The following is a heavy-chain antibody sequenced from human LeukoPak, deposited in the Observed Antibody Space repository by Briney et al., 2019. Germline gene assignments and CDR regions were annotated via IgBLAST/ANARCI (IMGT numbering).Heavy chain of an antibody. Sequence: GGSLRLSCAASGFTFSSYEMNWVRQAPGKGLEWVSYISSSGSTIYYADSVKGRFTISRDNAKNSLYLQMNSLRAEDTAVYYCARGSDDYVWGSYHPWGQGTLVTVSS. CDR2: ISSSGSTI. D-gene: IGHD3-16*02. J-gene: IGHJ5*02. V-gene: IGHV3-48*03. CDR3: ARGSDDYVWGSYHP. CDR1: GFTFSSYE.